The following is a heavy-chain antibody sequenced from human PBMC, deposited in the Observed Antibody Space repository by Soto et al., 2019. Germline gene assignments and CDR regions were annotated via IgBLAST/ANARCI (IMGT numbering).Heavy chain of an antibody. J-gene: IGHJ6*02. D-gene: IGHD2-2*01. Sequence: SETLSLTCAVYGGSFSGYYWSWIRQPPGKGLEWIGEINHSGSTNYNPSLKSRVTISVDTSKNQFSLKLSSVTAADTAVYYCARDRIVVVPAAHPPLYYYYGMDAWGQGTTVTVSS. CDR2: INHSGST. CDR3: ARDRIVVVPAAHPPLYYYYGMDA. CDR1: GGSFSGYY. V-gene: IGHV4-34*01.